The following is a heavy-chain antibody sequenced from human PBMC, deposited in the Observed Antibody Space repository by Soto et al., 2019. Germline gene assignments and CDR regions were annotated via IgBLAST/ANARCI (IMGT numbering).Heavy chain of an antibody. D-gene: IGHD6-13*01. CDR1: GGSISSGGYY. CDR3: ARDSAGQGGYYYGMDV. CDR2: IYYSGST. J-gene: IGHJ6*02. Sequence: SETLSLTCTVSGGSISSGGYYWIWIRQHPGNCLEWIGYIYYSGSTYYNPSLKSRVTISVDTSKNQFSLKLSSVTAADTAVYYCARDSAGQGGYYYGMDVWGQGTTVTVSS. V-gene: IGHV4-31*03.